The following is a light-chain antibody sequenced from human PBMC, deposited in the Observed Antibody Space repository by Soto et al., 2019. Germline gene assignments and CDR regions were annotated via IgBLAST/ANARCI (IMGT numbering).Light chain of an antibody. CDR2: GGS. CDR1: QSVSSNH. J-gene: IGKJ1*01. V-gene: IGKV3-20*01. Sequence: DIVLTHSPGTLSLSPWEIATLSCGASQSVSSNHLAWYQQKPGQAPRLLIYGGSSRATGIPDRFSGGGSGTDFTLTISSLQPEDFAVYYCQQYNSSPRTFGHGTKVDIK. CDR3: QQYNSSPRT.